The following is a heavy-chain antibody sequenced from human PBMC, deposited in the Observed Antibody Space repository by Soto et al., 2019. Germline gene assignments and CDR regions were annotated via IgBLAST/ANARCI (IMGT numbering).Heavy chain of an antibody. CDR3: TRDQSGTPDI. CDR1: GDSISNYY. J-gene: IGHJ3*02. Sequence: SETLSLTCTVSGDSISNYYWTWIRQSAGKGLEWIGRMSATGGAAYNPSLKSRLTLSRDTSKNELSLSLKFVTAADTAVYFCTRDQSGTPDIWGQGTMVTVS. D-gene: IGHD1-26*01. CDR2: MSATGGA. V-gene: IGHV4-4*07.